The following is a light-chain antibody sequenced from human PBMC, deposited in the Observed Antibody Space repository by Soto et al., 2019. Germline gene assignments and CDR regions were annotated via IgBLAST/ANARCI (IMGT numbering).Light chain of an antibody. V-gene: IGKV3-20*01. J-gene: IGKJ2*01. CDR1: RSIASSY. CDR2: AAS. Sequence: EIVLTQSPDTLSLSPGESATLSCRASRSIASSYLAWYQQKPGQAPRLLIYAASTRATGIPDMFSGSGSATDCTLTISRLEPEDLAVYYCQQYGSSPPYTFGQGTKREIK. CDR3: QQYGSSPPYT.